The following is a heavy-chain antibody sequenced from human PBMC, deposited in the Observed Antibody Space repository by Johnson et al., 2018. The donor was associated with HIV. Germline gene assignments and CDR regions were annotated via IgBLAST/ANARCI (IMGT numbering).Heavy chain of an antibody. D-gene: IGHD6-13*01. CDR3: ASLSSSLFGAFDI. CDR2: ISYDGSDK. Sequence: QVQLVESGGGVVQPGRSLRLSCAASGFTFSSYAMHWVRQAPGKGLEWVAVISYDGSDKYYADSVKGRFTLSRDNSKNTLYLQMNSLRAEDTAEYYCASLSSSLFGAFDIWGQGTMVTVSS. CDR1: GFTFSSYA. V-gene: IGHV3-30*14. J-gene: IGHJ3*02.